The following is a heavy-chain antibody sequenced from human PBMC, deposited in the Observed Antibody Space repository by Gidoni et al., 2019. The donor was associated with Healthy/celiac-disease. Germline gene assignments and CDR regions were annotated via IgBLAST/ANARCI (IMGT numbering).Heavy chain of an antibody. D-gene: IGHD3-3*01. Sequence: EVQLVQSGAEVKKPGESLKISCKGSGYSFTSYWIGWVRQMPGKGLEWRGIIYPGDYDTRYSPSFQGQVTISADKSISTAYLQWSSLKASDTAMYYCARRHYDFWSGYYDWGQGTLVTVSS. CDR3: ARRHYDFWSGYYD. V-gene: IGHV5-51*01. J-gene: IGHJ4*02. CDR2: IYPGDYDT. CDR1: GYSFTSYW.